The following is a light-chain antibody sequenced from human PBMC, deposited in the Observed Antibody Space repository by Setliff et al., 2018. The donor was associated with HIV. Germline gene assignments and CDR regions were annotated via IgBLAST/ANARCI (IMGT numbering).Light chain of an antibody. Sequence: IQLTQSPSSMSASVGDTVTITCRASQGISSALAWYQQRLGRTPKLLISDASNLESGVPSRFSGSGSGTDFTLTISSLQPEDFATYYCQQFNSYPHHFGGGTKVDIK. CDR3: QQFNSYPHH. J-gene: IGKJ4*01. V-gene: IGKV1-13*02. CDR1: QGISSA. CDR2: DAS.